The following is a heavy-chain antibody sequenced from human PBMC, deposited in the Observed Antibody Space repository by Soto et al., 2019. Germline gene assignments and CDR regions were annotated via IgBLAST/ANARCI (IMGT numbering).Heavy chain of an antibody. Sequence: PGGSLRLSCAASGFTFSSYSMNWVRQSPGKGLEWVSSISSSSSYIYYADSVKGRFTISRDNAKNSLYLQMNSLRAEDMAVYYCASIGVAGTFDYWGQGTLVTVSS. CDR2: ISSSSSYI. CDR1: GFTFSSYS. J-gene: IGHJ4*02. V-gene: IGHV3-21*01. D-gene: IGHD6-19*01. CDR3: ASIGVAGTFDY.